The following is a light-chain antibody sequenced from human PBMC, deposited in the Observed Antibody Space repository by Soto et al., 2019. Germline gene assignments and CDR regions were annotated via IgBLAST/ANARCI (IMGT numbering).Light chain of an antibody. J-gene: IGKJ3*01. V-gene: IGKV1-27*01. Sequence: DIQMTQSPPSLSASVGDRVTITCRASQDIRNFVAWYQQKPGKAPKLLIYAASTLQSGVTARFSGSGSGTDVTLTINSLQPDDVATYACQKYSSVPVFGPGTKVEIK. CDR2: AAS. CDR1: QDIRNF. CDR3: QKYSSVPV.